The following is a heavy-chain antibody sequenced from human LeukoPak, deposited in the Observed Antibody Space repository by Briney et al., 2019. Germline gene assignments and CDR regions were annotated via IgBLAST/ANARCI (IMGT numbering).Heavy chain of an antibody. V-gene: IGHV3-53*01. CDR2: IYSGGST. J-gene: IGHJ4*02. Sequence: GGSLRLSCAASGFTVSSNYMSWVRQAPGKGLEWVSVIYSGGSTYYADSVKGRFTISRDNSKNTLYLQMNSLRAEDTAVYYCAREKTYYYDSSGYYLDYWGRGTLVTVSS. CDR1: GFTVSSNY. CDR3: AREKTYYYDSSGYYLDY. D-gene: IGHD3-22*01.